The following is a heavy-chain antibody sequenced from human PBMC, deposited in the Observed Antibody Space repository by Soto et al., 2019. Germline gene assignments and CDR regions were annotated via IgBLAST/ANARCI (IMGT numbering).Heavy chain of an antibody. CDR3: ARDHNFGSNWAFDY. CDR2: IHHGGDI. D-gene: IGHD3-3*01. CDR1: GDSVDSSDW. V-gene: IGHV4-4*02. J-gene: IGHJ4*02. Sequence: QVQVQESGPGLVKPSGTLSLTCTVSGDSVDSSDWWNWVRQPPGKGLEWIAEIHHGGDIHYSPFFKSRVTISVDTSKNHVYLNLKSVTAADTAVYFCARDHNFGSNWAFDYWGPGALVTVSS.